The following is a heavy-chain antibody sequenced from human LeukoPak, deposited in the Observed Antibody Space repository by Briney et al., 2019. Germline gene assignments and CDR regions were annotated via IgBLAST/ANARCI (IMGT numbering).Heavy chain of an antibody. Sequence: GGSLRLSCAASGFTFSDSAIHWVRQASGKGLEWVGRIRSRANGYATAFAASVKGRFSISGDDSKNTAYLQMNSLKTEDTAVYYCTRWGTSSSDAFDIWGQGTMVTVSS. CDR3: TRWGTSSSDAFDI. J-gene: IGHJ3*02. CDR2: IRSRANGYAT. CDR1: GFTFSDSA. D-gene: IGHD2-2*01. V-gene: IGHV3-73*01.